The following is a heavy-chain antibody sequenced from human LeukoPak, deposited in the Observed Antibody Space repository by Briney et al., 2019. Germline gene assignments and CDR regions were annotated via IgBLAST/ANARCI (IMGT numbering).Heavy chain of an antibody. D-gene: IGHD1-26*01. CDR3: ATKSGNYYNY. CDR2: IKQDGSEK. CDR1: GFTFSSYC. J-gene: IGHJ4*02. V-gene: IGHV3-7*03. Sequence: GGSLRLSCAASGFTFSSYCMSSVRQAPGKGLEWVANIKQDGSEKYYVDSVKGRFTISRDNAKKSLYLQINSLRAEDTAVYYCATKSGNYYNYWGQGSLVTVSS.